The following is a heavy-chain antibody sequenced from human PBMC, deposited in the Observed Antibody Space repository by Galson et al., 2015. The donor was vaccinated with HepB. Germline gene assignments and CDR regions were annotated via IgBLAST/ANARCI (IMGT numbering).Heavy chain of an antibody. D-gene: IGHD2-8*01. CDR3: ARNFQYCTNSACYLD. CDR2: VTGGGDTT. CDR1: GFTFNNYA. V-gene: IGHV3-23*01. Sequence: SLRLSCAASGFTFNNYAMTWVRQTPGKGLEWVSVVTGGGDTTYYADSVRGRFTISRDNSRNTLYLQMNSLRAEDTAIYYYARNFQYCTNSACYLDWGQGTTVTVSS. J-gene: IGHJ6*02.